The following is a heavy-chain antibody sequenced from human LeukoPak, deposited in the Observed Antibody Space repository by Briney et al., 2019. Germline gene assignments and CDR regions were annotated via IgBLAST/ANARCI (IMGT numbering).Heavy chain of an antibody. V-gene: IGHV1-8*02. Sequence: ASVKVSCKASGGTFSSYAINWVRQATGQGLEWMGWMNPNSGNTGYAQKFQGRVTMTRNTSISTAYMELSSLRSEDTAVYYCARGQRIAAAVDYWGQGTLVTVSS. CDR3: ARGQRIAAAVDY. CDR2: MNPNSGNT. D-gene: IGHD6-13*01. CDR1: GGTFSSYA. J-gene: IGHJ4*02.